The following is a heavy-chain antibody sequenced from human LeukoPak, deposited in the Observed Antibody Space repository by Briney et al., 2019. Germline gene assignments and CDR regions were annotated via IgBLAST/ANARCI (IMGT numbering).Heavy chain of an antibody. D-gene: IGHD6-19*01. Sequence: PGGSLRLSCAASGFTFSSCAMSWVRQAPGKGLEWVSAISSSGGSTYYADSVKARFTISRDNSKNTLYLQMNSLRADDTAVYYWSKDGLENSSAWGNGMDVWGKGTTVTVSS. CDR2: ISSSGGST. CDR3: SKDGLENSSAWGNGMDV. V-gene: IGHV3-23*01. J-gene: IGHJ6*04. CDR1: GFTFSSCA.